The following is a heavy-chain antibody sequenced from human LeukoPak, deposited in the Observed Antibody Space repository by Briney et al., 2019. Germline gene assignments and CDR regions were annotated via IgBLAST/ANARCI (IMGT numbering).Heavy chain of an antibody. D-gene: IGHD6-19*01. J-gene: IGHJ4*02. V-gene: IGHV4-39*01. CDR3: ARHLPPVAGTSIDF. CDR2: IYNSGST. Sequence: SETLSLTCTVSGGSISTNRYYWGWIHQPPGKGLEWIGSIYNSGSTYYNPSLKSRVTISVDSSKNQFSLRLSSVTAADTAVYYCARHLPPVAGTSIDFWGQGTLVPVSP. CDR1: GGSISTNRYY.